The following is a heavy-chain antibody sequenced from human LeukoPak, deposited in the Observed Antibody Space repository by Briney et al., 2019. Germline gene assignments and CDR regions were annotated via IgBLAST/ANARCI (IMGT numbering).Heavy chain of an antibody. CDR1: GYSISSGYY. CDR2: IYYSGST. Sequence: SETLSLTCTVSGYSISSGYYWSWIRQPPGKGLEWIGYIYYSGSTNYNPSLKSRVTISVDTSKNQFSLKLSSVTAADTAVYYCARQLHTVTTFWYFDLWGRGTQVTVSS. D-gene: IGHD4-17*01. V-gene: IGHV4-59*08. J-gene: IGHJ2*01. CDR3: ARQLHTVTTFWYFDL.